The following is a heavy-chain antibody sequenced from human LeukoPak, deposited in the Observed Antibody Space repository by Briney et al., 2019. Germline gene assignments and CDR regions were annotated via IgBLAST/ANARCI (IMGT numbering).Heavy chain of an antibody. CDR1: GGSISSSSYY. V-gene: IGHV4-39*01. CDR2: IYYSGST. D-gene: IGHD6-13*01. Sequence: SETLSFTCTVSGGSISSSSYYWGWIRQPPGKGLEWIGSIYYSGSTYYNPSLKSRVTITVDTSKNQFSLKLSSVTAADTAVYYCARHPSAAAKLLFDYWGQGTLVTVSS. CDR3: ARHPSAAAKLLFDY. J-gene: IGHJ4*02.